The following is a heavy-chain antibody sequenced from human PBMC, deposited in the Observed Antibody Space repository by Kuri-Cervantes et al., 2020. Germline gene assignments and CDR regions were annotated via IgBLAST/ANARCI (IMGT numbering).Heavy chain of an antibody. J-gene: IGHJ3*02. Sequence: ASVKVSCKASGYTFTSYDINWVRQAPGQGLEWMGWINTNTGNPTYAQGFTGRLVFSLDTSVSTAYLQISSLKAEDTAVYYCARVGGYYDSSGYYDVEHAFDIWGQGTMVTVSS. V-gene: IGHV7-4-1*02. D-gene: IGHD3-22*01. CDR2: INTNTGNP. CDR1: GYTFTSYD. CDR3: ARVGGYYDSSGYYDVEHAFDI.